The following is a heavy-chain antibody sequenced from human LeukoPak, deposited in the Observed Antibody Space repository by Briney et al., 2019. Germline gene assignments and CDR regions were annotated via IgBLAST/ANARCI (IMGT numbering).Heavy chain of an antibody. J-gene: IGHJ4*02. Sequence: GASVKVSCKASGYTFTGYYMHWVRQAPGQGLEWMGWINPNSGGTSYAQNFRDRVSMTRDKPINTAYMELSGLTSDDTAVYYCARRHVDCSLTTCYVDYWGQGALVTVSS. D-gene: IGHD2-2*01. V-gene: IGHV1-2*02. CDR1: GYTFTGYY. CDR2: INPNSGGT. CDR3: ARRHVDCSLTTCYVDY.